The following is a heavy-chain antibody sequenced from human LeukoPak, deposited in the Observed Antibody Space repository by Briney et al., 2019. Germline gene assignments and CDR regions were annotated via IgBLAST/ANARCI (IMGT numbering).Heavy chain of an antibody. V-gene: IGHV1-18*01. CDR2: ISTFNHKT. J-gene: IGHJ4*02. CDR3: ARAQAVAGTKQVGY. D-gene: IGHD6-19*01. Sequence: ASVKVSCKASGDIFSNYGITWVRQAPGQGLEWMGWISTFNHKTKYAQKFQDKVSMTTDTSTSTVYMELTSLRSDDTAVYYCARAQAVAGTKQVGYWGQGTLVTVSS. CDR1: GDIFSNYG.